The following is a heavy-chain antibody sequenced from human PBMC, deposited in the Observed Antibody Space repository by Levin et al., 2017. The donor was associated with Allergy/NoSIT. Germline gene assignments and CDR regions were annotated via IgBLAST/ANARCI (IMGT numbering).Heavy chain of an antibody. CDR3: AKDAGYSSAWYEGHFDY. CDR2: ISGSGAST. CDR1: GFTFSSYA. V-gene: IGHV3-23*01. J-gene: IGHJ4*02. Sequence: ASVKVSCAASGFTFSSYAMSWVRQAPGKGLKWVSAISGSGASTYYADSVKGRVTISRDNSKNTLYLQMNSLRAEDTAVYYCAKDAGYSSAWYEGHFDYWGQGTLVTVSS. D-gene: IGHD6-19*01.